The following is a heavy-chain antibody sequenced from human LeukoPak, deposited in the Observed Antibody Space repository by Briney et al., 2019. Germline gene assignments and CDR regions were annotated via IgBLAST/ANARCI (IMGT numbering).Heavy chain of an antibody. V-gene: IGHV3-23*01. D-gene: IGHD5-18*01. Sequence: GGSLRLSCAASGFTFSSYGMSWVRQAPGKGLEWVSAISGSGDSTNYADSVKGRFTISRDNSKNTLYLQMNSLRAEDTAVYSCAKDHRYSYGYGEFDYWGQGTLVTVSS. J-gene: IGHJ4*01. CDR2: ISGSGDST. CDR1: GFTFSSYG. CDR3: AKDHRYSYGYGEFDY.